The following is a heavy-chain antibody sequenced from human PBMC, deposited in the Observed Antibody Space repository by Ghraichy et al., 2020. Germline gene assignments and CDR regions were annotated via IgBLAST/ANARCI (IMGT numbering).Heavy chain of an antibody. Sequence: ASVKVSCKASGYTFTGYYMHWVRQAPGQGLEWMGWINPNSGGTNYAQKFQGRVTMTRDTSISTAYMELSRLRSDDTAVYYCARGRRYCTNGVCFSGMDVWGQGTTVTVSS. V-gene: IGHV1-2*02. D-gene: IGHD2-8*01. CDR1: GYTFTGYY. CDR3: ARGRRYCTNGVCFSGMDV. J-gene: IGHJ6*02. CDR2: INPNSGGT.